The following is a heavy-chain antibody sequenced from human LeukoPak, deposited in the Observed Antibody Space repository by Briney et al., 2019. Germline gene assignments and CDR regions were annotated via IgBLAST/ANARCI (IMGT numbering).Heavy chain of an antibody. J-gene: IGHJ4*02. CDR1: GFTFSSYS. Sequence: GSLRLSCAASGFTFSSYSMNWVRQAPGKGLEWIGSIYYSGSTYYNPSLKSRVTISVDTSKNQFSLKLSSVTAADTAVYYCAREVGYWGQGTLVTVSS. CDR2: IYYSGST. V-gene: IGHV4-39*07. CDR3: AREVGY.